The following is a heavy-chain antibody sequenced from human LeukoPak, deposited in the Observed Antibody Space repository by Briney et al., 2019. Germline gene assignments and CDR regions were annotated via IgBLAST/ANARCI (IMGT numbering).Heavy chain of an antibody. CDR3: AKDLQGEDFWSGHPFDY. Sequence: GGSLRLSCAASGFTFSTYAMSWVRQAPGKGLEWVSSISGSGYSTFYADSVKGRFTISRDNSWNTLFLQMNSLRAEDTAVYYCAKDLQGEDFWSGHPFDYWGQGTLVTVSS. J-gene: IGHJ4*02. V-gene: IGHV3-23*01. D-gene: IGHD3-3*01. CDR2: ISGSGYST. CDR1: GFTFSTYA.